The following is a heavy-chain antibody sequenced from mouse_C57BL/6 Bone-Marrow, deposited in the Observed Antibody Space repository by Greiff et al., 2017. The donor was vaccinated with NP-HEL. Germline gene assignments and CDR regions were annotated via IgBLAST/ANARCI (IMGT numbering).Heavy chain of an antibody. CDR2: ISSGGSYT. CDR3: ARHGHWYFDV. CDR1: GFTFSSYG. J-gene: IGHJ1*03. V-gene: IGHV5-6*01. D-gene: IGHD3-1*01. Sequence: EVKLQESGGDLVKPGGSLKLSCAASGFTFSSYGMSWVRQTPDKRLEWVATISSGGSYTYYPDSVKGRFTISRDNAKNTLYLQMSSLKSEDTAMYYCARHGHWYFDVWGTGTTVTVSS.